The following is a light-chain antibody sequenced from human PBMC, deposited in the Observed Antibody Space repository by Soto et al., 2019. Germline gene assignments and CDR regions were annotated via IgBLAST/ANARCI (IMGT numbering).Light chain of an antibody. Sequence: EIVMTPSPATLSVSPGERATLSCRARQSVNSNYLAWYQQKPGQAPRLLIYGISKRATDIPDRFSGSGSGTEFTLNISSLEPEDFAVYYCQQRSNWPPGITFGQGTRLEIK. CDR3: QQRSNWPPGIT. V-gene: IGKV3-11*01. CDR1: QSVNSNY. CDR2: GIS. J-gene: IGKJ5*01.